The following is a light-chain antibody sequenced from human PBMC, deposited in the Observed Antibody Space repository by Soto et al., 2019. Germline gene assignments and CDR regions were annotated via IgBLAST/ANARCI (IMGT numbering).Light chain of an antibody. CDR3: QQYDTYSPTT. V-gene: IGKV1-5*01. J-gene: IGKJ2*01. Sequence: DIQMTQSPSTLSPSVGDRVTITCRASQSISGWLAWYQQKPGKAPKLLIYDASSLESGVPSRFSGSGSGTEFTLTISGLQLDDFATYYCQQYDTYSPTTFGQGTKLEI. CDR2: DAS. CDR1: QSISGW.